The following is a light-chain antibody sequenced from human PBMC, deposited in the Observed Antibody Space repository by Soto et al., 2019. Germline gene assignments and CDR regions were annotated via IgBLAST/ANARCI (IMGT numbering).Light chain of an antibody. CDR1: QSISSW. CDR2: DAS. Sequence: DIQMTQSPSALSASVGDRVTSTCRASQSISSWLAWYQQKPGKAPNLLIYDASSLQSGVPSRSSGSGSGTEFTLTISSLQPDDSATYYCQQYNSLWTFGQGTKVDIK. CDR3: QQYNSLWT. J-gene: IGKJ1*01. V-gene: IGKV1-5*01.